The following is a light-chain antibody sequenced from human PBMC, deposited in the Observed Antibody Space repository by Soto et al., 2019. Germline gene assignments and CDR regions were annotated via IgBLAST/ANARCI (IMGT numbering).Light chain of an antibody. CDR1: QSISSY. Sequence: DIQMTQSPSSLSASVGDRVTITCRASQSISSYLNWYQQKPGKAPNLLIYAASSLQSGVPSKFSGSGSGTDFILTISSLQPEDFATYYCQQSYSSPFTFGPGTKVDIK. CDR3: QQSYSSPFT. J-gene: IGKJ3*01. V-gene: IGKV1-39*01. CDR2: AAS.